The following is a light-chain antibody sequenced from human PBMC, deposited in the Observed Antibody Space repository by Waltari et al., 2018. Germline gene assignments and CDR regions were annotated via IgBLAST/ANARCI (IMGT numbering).Light chain of an antibody. Sequence: SPGLTQPPSVSVSPGQTAIITCSGSELTEKYIYWFQQKLGQPPVVVIRRNTGRPSGVPEGCSASDSGTTGTLGISGVEAKDEADYYCQSADDSGNHVLFGGGTRLTVL. CDR1: ELTEKY. CDR2: RNT. V-gene: IGLV3-25*03. CDR3: QSADDSGNHVL. J-gene: IGLJ2*01.